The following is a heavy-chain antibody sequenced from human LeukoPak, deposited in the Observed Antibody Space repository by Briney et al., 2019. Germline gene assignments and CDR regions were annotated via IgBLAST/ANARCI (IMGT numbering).Heavy chain of an antibody. CDR3: ARAGTYNFFDY. V-gene: IGHV3-48*01. CDR2: VVSGSSTI. CDR1: GFTFSSYS. Sequence: PGGSLRLSCAASGFTFSSYSMNWVRQSPGKGLEWVSYVVSGSSTIYYADSVKGRFTISRDNAKNSLNPQMNSLRAEDTAVYYCARAGTYNFFDYWGQGTLVTVSS. D-gene: IGHD1-1*01. J-gene: IGHJ4*02.